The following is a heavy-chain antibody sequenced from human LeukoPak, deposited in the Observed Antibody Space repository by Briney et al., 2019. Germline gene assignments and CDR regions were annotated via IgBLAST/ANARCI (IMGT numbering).Heavy chain of an antibody. V-gene: IGHV3-74*01. Sequence: GGSLRLSCVGSQFSFTNNWMHWVRQVPGKGLMWVSRISRDGTVTDYADSVKGRFAISRDNAKNTLYLEMNSLRGEDAGLFYCVREVGAPGSFDIWGQGTLVTVSS. D-gene: IGHD1-26*01. J-gene: IGHJ3*02. CDR1: QFSFTNNW. CDR2: ISRDGTVT. CDR3: VREVGAPGSFDI.